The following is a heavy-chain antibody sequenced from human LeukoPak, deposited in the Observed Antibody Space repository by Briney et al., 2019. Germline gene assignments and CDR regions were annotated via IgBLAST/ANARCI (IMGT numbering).Heavy chain of an antibody. Sequence: PGWSLRLSCAASGCTFSSDRMHGVRQAPCKGLEWVSLIRYDGSNKHSADNVKGRITLSRDNSNNTLYLQMNSLRAEYTAVYYCARDRYFSNYNWGKGTTVTVPS. V-gene: IGHV3-30*02. D-gene: IGHD4-11*01. CDR3: ARDRYFSNYN. J-gene: IGHJ6*04. CDR2: IRYDGSNK. CDR1: GCTFSSDR.